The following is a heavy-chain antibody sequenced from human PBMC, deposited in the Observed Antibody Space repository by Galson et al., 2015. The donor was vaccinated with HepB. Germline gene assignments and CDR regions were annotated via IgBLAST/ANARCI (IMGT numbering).Heavy chain of an antibody. J-gene: IGHJ4*02. Sequence: SLRLSCAASGFTFDDYAMHWVRQAPGKGLEWVSGISWNSGSIGYADSVKGRFTISRDNAKNSLYLQMNSLRAEDTALYYCAKEAHPGGSGYFYYWGYFDYWGQGTLVTVSS. V-gene: IGHV3-9*01. CDR1: GFTFDDYA. CDR2: ISWNSGSI. D-gene: IGHD2/OR15-2a*01. CDR3: AKEAHPGGSGYFYYWGYFDY.